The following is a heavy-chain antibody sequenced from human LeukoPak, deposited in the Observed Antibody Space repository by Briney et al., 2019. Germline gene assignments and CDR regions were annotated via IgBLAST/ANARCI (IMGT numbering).Heavy chain of an antibody. CDR3: ARRRDFIDY. CDR2: ISGGGGTT. J-gene: IGHJ4*02. Sequence: GGSLRLSCAASGFTFSIYGMTWVRQAPGKGLEWVSAISGGGGTTYYADSVKGRFAISRDNAKNSLYLQMNSLRAEDTAVYYCARRRDFIDYWGQGTLVTVSS. V-gene: IGHV3-23*01. CDR1: GFTFSIYG. D-gene: IGHD3/OR15-3a*01.